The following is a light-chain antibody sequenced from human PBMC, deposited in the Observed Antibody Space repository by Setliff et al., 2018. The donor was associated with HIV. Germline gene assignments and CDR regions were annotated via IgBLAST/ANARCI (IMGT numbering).Light chain of an antibody. CDR3: CSYAGSPYV. CDR1: SSDVGGYNY. CDR2: DVS. J-gene: IGLJ1*01. Sequence: QSALTQPRSVSGSLGQSVTISCTGTSSDVGGYNYVSWYQQHPGKAPKLMIHDVSKRPLGVPDRFSASKSGNTASLTISGLQAEDEADYYCCSYAGSPYVFGTGTKVTVL. V-gene: IGLV2-11*01.